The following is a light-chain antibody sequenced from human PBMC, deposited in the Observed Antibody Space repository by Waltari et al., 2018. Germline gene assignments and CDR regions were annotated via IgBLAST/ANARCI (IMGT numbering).Light chain of an antibody. Sequence: IVMTQSPATLSVSPGEGATLSCRASQSVGRNLAWYQQKPGQAPRLLIYGASTRATDIHARFSGSGSGTELTLTISSLQSEDYVVYFGQEYNNWPALTFGGGTKVEIK. CDR3: QEYNNWPALT. CDR2: GAS. J-gene: IGKJ4*01. CDR1: QSVGRN. V-gene: IGKV3-15*01.